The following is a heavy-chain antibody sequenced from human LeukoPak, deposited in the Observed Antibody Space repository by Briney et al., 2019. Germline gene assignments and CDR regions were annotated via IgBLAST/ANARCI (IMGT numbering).Heavy chain of an antibody. D-gene: IGHD1-26*01. CDR1: GFTFSIYA. V-gene: IGHV3-23*01. CDR2: ISDGGGGT. J-gene: IGHJ4*02. Sequence: GGSLRLSCAASGFTFSIYAMNWVRQAPGKGLEWVSSISDGGGGTYYADSVKGHFTISRDNSKNSLYLQMTSLRAEDTAVYYCGKFGSDSWTFDSWGQGVLVTVSS. CDR3: GKFGSDSWTFDS.